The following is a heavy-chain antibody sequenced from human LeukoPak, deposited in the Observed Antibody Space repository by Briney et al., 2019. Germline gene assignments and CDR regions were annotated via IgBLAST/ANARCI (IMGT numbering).Heavy chain of an antibody. CDR1: GFTFDDYA. CDR3: AKDYLPYYGSSNYPSYYYYYGMDV. D-gene: IGHD3-22*01. J-gene: IGHJ6*02. CDR2: ISWNSGSI. V-gene: IGHV3-9*01. Sequence: PGGSLRLSCAASGFTFDDYAMHWVRQAPGKGLEWVSGISWNSGSIGYADSVKGRFTISRDNAKNSLYLQMNSLRAEDTALYYCAKDYLPYYGSSNYPSYYYYYGMDVWGQGTTVTVSS.